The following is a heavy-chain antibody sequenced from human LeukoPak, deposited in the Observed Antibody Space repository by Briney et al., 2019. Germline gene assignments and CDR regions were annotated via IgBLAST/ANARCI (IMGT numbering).Heavy chain of an antibody. CDR3: VREGSGYTYGRGSYFDY. CDR1: GYTLTVYY. V-gene: IGHV1-2*06. D-gene: IGHD5-18*01. CDR2: INPNSGDT. Sequence: ASVKVSCKASGYTLTVYYIHWVRQAPGQGLEWMGRINPNSGDTNFAQKFQGRVTMTRDTSISTAYMDLSGLGPDDTAVYYCVREGSGYTYGRGSYFDYWGHGTLVTVSS. J-gene: IGHJ4*01.